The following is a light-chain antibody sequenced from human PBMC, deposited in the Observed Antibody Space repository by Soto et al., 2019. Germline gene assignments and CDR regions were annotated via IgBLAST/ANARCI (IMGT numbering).Light chain of an antibody. CDR1: SSTVGGFNV. CDR3: CSYVGATTYV. J-gene: IGLJ1*01. V-gene: IGLV2-23*01. CDR2: EGI. Sequence: QSALTQPASVSGSPGQSITISCTGTSSTVGGFNVVSWYQQHPGKAPKVIIYEGIKQPSGVSNRFSGSNSGSTASLTISGLRAEDEADYYCCSYVGATTYVFGTGTKVTVL.